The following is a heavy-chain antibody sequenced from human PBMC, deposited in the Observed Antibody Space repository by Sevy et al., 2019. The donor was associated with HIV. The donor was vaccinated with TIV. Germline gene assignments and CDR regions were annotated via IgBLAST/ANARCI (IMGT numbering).Heavy chain of an antibody. CDR2: GYHGGST. V-gene: IGHV4-38-2*01. J-gene: IGHJ6*02. D-gene: IGHD2-21*02. Sequence: SETLSLTCAVSNYSISSGYYWGWIRQPPWKGLEWIGNGYHGGSTYYNPSLQSRVTISLDTSKNHFSLRLRSVTAADTAVYYCARASGGDRLDYYGMDVWGQGTTVTVSS. CDR3: ARASGGDRLDYYGMDV. CDR1: NYSISSGYY.